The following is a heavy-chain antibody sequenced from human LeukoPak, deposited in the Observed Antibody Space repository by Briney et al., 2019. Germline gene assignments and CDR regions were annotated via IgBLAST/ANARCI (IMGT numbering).Heavy chain of an antibody. Sequence: PSETLSLTCTVSGGSISSSSYYWGWIRQPPGKGLEWNRSLYYSGSTYCTPSLKGRVTISVDTSKNQLSLKLSSVTAADTAAYYCARLEGYDFWSSYLDWGQGTLVTVSS. CDR1: GGSISSSSYY. V-gene: IGHV4-39*01. J-gene: IGHJ4*02. D-gene: IGHD3-3*01. CDR3: ARLEGYDFWSSYLD. CDR2: LYYSGST.